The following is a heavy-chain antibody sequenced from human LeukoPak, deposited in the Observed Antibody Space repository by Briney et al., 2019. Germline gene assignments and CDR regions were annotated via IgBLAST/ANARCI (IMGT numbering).Heavy chain of an antibody. V-gene: IGHV3-30-3*01. CDR3: ARGPYYYDSSGYRGDFQH. Sequence: GGSLRLSCAASGFTFSSYAMHWVRQAPGKGLEWVAVISYDGSNKYYADSVKGRFTISRDNSKNTLYLQMNSLRAEDTTVYYCARGPYYYDSSGYRGDFQHWGQGTLVTVSS. CDR2: ISYDGSNK. J-gene: IGHJ1*01. CDR1: GFTFSSYA. D-gene: IGHD3-22*01.